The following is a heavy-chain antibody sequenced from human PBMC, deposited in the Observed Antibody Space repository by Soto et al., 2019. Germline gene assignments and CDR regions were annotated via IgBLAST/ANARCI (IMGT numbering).Heavy chain of an antibody. CDR2: IWYDGTNK. CDR1: GFTFSSYG. D-gene: IGHD3-10*01. J-gene: IGHJ6*02. Sequence: QVQLVESGGGVVQPGRSLRLSCAASGFTFSSYGMHWVRQAPGKGLEWVAVIWYDGTNKYYADSVKGRFTISRDNSKNTLYLQMNRGRAEVTALDCCARDGGDRGRNRYYYGMDVWGQGTTVIVSS. CDR3: ARDGGDRGRNRYYYGMDV. V-gene: IGHV3-33*01.